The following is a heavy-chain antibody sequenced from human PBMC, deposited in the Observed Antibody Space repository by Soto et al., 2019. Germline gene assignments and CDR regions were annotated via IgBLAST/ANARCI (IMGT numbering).Heavy chain of an antibody. CDR2: IYYSGST. V-gene: IGHV4-39*01. J-gene: IGHJ4*02. Sequence: QLQLQESGPGLVKPSETLSLTCTVSGCSISSSSYYWGWIRQPPGKGLEWIGSIYYSGSTYYNPSLKSRVTISVDTSKNQFSLTLSDVTAADTAVYYCARHRPDPHWRNPFDYWGQGTLVNVSS. CDR1: GCSISSSSYY. CDR3: ARHRPDPHWRNPFDY. D-gene: IGHD2-2*01.